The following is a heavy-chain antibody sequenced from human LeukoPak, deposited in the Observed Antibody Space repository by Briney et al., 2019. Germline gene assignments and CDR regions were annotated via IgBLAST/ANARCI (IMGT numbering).Heavy chain of an antibody. D-gene: IGHD1-26*01. CDR3: AREHSASALDY. V-gene: IGHV1-46*01. Sequence: ASVKVSCKASGYIFSSYYMHWVRQAPGQGLEWMGIINPRGDSTTYAQKFQGRLTMTKDMSTSTLYMELSSLRSEDTAVYHCAREHSASALDYWGQGTLVTVSS. CDR2: INPRGDST. J-gene: IGHJ4*02. CDR1: GYIFSSYY.